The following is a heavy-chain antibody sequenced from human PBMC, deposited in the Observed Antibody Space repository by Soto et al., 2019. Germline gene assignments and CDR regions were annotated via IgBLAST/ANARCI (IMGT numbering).Heavy chain of an antibody. J-gene: IGHJ4*02. CDR3: ARIPGVNAGRLDY. Sequence: WGTLSLTCDMPGYSIRTYNWWVWIRQPPGKGLEWIGYIYYTGTTYYNLSLKSRVSMSIDTSTDQFSLNLGTVTAADTAVYYCARIPGVNAGRLDYWGQGTMVTVSS. V-gene: IGHV4-28*01. CDR2: IYYTGTT. CDR1: GYSIRTYNW. D-gene: IGHD1-1*01.